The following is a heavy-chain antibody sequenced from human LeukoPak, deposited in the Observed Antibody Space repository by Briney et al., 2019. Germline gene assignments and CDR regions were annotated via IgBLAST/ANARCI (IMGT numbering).Heavy chain of an antibody. CDR2: ISGSGGST. Sequence: GGSLRLSCAASGFTFSSYGMSWVRQAPGKGLEWVSAISGSGGSTYYADSVKGRFTISRDNSKNTLYLQMNSLRAEDTAVYYCARAPGYGAAYYFDYWGQGTLVTVSS. V-gene: IGHV3-23*01. CDR3: ARAPGYGAAYYFDY. D-gene: IGHD1-1*01. J-gene: IGHJ4*02. CDR1: GFTFSSYG.